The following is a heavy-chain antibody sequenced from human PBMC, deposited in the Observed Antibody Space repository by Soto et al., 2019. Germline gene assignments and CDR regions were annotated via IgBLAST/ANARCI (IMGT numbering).Heavy chain of an antibody. Sequence: QVQLVESGGGVVQPGRSLRLSCAASGFAFSTYGMHWVRQAPGKGLEWVAVTWHDESNKYYADSVRGRFTISRDNSKNTLYLQMNTLRAEDMALYYCLKDGPNCGKDFDYWGHGTLVTVSS. J-gene: IGHJ4*01. CDR1: GFAFSTYG. D-gene: IGHD2-21*01. V-gene: IGHV3-33*06. CDR2: TWHDESNK. CDR3: LKDGPNCGKDFDY.